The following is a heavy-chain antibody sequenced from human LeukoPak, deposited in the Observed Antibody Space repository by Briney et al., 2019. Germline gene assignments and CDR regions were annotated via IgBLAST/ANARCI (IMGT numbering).Heavy chain of an antibody. D-gene: IGHD2-15*01. J-gene: IGHJ3*02. V-gene: IGHV3-21*01. CDR2: IGSSSTSI. CDR3: AREHSEAFDI. Sequence: GGSLRLSWSAIEFTFSSYSMNWVRQAPGKGLEWVSSIGSSSTSIYYAGSVKGRFTISRDNAKNSLYLQMNSLRAEDSAVYYCAREHSEAFDIWGQGTMVTVSS. CDR1: EFTFSSYS.